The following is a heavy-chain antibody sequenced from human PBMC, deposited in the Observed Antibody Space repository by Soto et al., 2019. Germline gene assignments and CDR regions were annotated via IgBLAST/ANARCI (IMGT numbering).Heavy chain of an antibody. CDR2: IYYSGST. D-gene: IGHD5-12*01. J-gene: IGHJ4*02. Sequence: QVQLQESGPGLVKPSQTLSLTCTVSGGSISSGGYYWSWIRQHPGKGLEWIGYIYYSGSTYYNPSLKRRVTISVETSKNQCSLKLRSVTAADTAVYYCARNKRWLHIDYWGQGTLVTVSS. CDR3: ARNKRWLHIDY. CDR1: GGSISSGGYY. V-gene: IGHV4-31*03.